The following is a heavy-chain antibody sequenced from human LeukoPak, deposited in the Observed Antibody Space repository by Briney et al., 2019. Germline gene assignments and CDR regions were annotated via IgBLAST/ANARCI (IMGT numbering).Heavy chain of an antibody. J-gene: IGHJ4*02. D-gene: IGHD6-13*01. CDR1: GGSFSGYY. CDR3: ARVTGYMTADYFDY. V-gene: IGHV4-34*01. Sequence: SETLSLTCAVYGGSFSGYYWSWIRQPPGKGLEWIGEINHSGSTNYNPSLKSRVTISVDTSKNQFSLRLSSVTAADTAVYYCARVTGYMTADYFDYWGQETLITVSS. CDR2: INHSGST.